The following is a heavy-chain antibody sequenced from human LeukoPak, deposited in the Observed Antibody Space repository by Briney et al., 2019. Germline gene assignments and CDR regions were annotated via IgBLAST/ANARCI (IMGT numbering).Heavy chain of an antibody. V-gene: IGHV4-59*01. CDR1: GGSISSYY. D-gene: IGHD3-10*01. CDR2: IYYSGST. J-gene: IGHJ4*02. Sequence: PSETLSLTCTVSGGSISSYYWSWIRQPPGKGLEWIGYIYYSGSTNYNPSLKSRVTISVDTTKNQFSLKLSSVTAADTAVYCCAGFGWFGEHIDYWGQGTLVTVSS. CDR3: AGFGWFGEHIDY.